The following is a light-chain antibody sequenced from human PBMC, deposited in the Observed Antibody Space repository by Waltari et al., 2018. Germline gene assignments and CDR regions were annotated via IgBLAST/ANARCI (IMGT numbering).Light chain of an antibody. CDR3: QTGGHVTWV. CDR1: SGPRTHG. V-gene: IGLV4-69*01. CDR2: VNSDGSH. J-gene: IGLJ3*02. Sequence: QLVLTQSPSASASLGASVKRTCTLSSGPRTHGIAWPQKRPEKGPRCVMKVNSDGSHTKGAEIPDRFSGSSSGAERYLTISSLQSEYEADYYCQTGGHVTWVFGGGTKLTVL.